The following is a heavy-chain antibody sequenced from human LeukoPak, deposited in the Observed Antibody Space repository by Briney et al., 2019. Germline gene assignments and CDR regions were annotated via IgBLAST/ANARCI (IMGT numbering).Heavy chain of an antibody. D-gene: IGHD6-6*01. J-gene: IGHJ4*02. V-gene: IGHV3-30*02. CDR2: IRYDGSNK. CDR3: AKHGGRLLKYSNIHDY. CDR1: GFTFSSYG. Sequence: HTGGFLRLSCAASGFTFSSYGMHWVRQAPGKGLEWVAFIRYDGSNKYYADSVKGRFTISRDNSKNTLYLQMNSLRAEDTAVYYCAKHGGRLLKYSNIHDYWGQGTLVTVSS.